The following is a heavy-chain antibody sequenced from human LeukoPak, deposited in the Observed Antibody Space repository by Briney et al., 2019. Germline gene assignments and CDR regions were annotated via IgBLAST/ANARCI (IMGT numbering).Heavy chain of an antibody. J-gene: IGHJ4*02. CDR3: TTGLRYFDWPYLDY. Sequence: GGSLRLSCAASGFTFSTFAMIWVRQPPGKGLEWVSSIFPSGGEIHYADSVRGRFTISRDNSKSTLSLQMNSLRAEDTAIYYCTTGLRYFDWPYLDYWGQGTLVTVSS. V-gene: IGHV3-23*01. D-gene: IGHD3-9*01. CDR2: IFPSGGEI. CDR1: GFTFSTFA.